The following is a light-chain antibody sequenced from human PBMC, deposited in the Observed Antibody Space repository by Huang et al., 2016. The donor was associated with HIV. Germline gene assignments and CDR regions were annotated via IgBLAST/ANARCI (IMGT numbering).Light chain of an antibody. CDR2: WES. CDR1: QSVLYSANNKNY. V-gene: IGKV4-1*01. CDR3: QQYYSTRT. J-gene: IGKJ1*01. Sequence: DIVMTQSPDSLAVSLGERATINCKSSQSVLYSANNKNYLAWYQQKPGQPPTLLIYWESTREAGVPDRFSGSGSGTDFTLTISSLQAEDVAVYYCQQYYSTRTFGQGTKVEIK.